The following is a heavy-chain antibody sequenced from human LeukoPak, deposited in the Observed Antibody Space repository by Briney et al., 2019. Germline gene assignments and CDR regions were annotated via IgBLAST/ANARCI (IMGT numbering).Heavy chain of an antibody. Sequence: GASVKVSCKASGYTFTGYYMHWVRQAPGQGLEWMGWISAYNGNTNYAQKLQGRVTMTTDTSTSTAYMELRSLRSDDTAVYYCARVCSGGSCYSDYFDYWGQGTLVTVSS. D-gene: IGHD2-15*01. J-gene: IGHJ4*02. CDR2: ISAYNGNT. V-gene: IGHV1-18*04. CDR1: GYTFTGYY. CDR3: ARVCSGGSCYSDYFDY.